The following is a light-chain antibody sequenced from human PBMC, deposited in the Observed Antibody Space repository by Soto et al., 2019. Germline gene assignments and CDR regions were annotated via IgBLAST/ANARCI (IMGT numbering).Light chain of an antibody. CDR2: GAS. J-gene: IGKJ1*01. V-gene: IGKV3-20*01. Sequence: EIVLTQSPGTLSLSPGERATLSCRASQSVSSSYLAWYQQKPGQAPRLLIYGASSRATGIPDRFSGSGSGTDSTLTISRLEPEDFAVYYCQQYGRSQRTFGQGTKVDIK. CDR3: QQYGRSQRT. CDR1: QSVSSSY.